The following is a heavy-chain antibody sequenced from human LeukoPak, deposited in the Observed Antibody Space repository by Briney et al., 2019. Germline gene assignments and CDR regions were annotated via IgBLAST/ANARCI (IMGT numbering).Heavy chain of an antibody. CDR1: GYTFTSYG. CDR2: ISAYNGNT. D-gene: IGHD5-12*01. V-gene: IGHV1-18*01. J-gene: IGHJ4*02. Sequence: ASVKVSCKASGYTFTSYGISWVRQAPGQGLEWMGWISAYNGNTNYAQKFQGRVTITTDESTSTAYMGLSSLRSEDTAVYYCAREGGSGYENLDYWGQGTLVTVSS. CDR3: AREGGSGYENLDY.